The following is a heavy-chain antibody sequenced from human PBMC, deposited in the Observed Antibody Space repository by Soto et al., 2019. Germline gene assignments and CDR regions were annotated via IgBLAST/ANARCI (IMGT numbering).Heavy chain of an antibody. V-gene: IGHV4-30-2*01. CDR2: MYHIGTT. D-gene: IGHD3-22*01. CDR1: GGSINSGRYS. CDR3: AKGINYYDGSGDSWFDP. Sequence: QMQLQESGSGLVKPSQTLSLTCTVSGGSINSGRYSWTWIRQPPGAGLEWIGHMYHIGTTYYNPSLKSRVTMSVDTSKNQFSLKLNSVTAADTAIYYCAKGINYYDGSGDSWFDPWGQGTLVTVSS. J-gene: IGHJ5*02.